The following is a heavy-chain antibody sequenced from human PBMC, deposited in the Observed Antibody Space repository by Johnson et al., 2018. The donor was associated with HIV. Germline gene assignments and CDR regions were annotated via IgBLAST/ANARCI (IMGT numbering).Heavy chain of an antibody. J-gene: IGHJ3*02. V-gene: IGHV3-33*08. CDR3: ARGAAFDI. Sequence: HVQLVESGGGLVQPGRSLRLSCAASGFTFSGYGMHWVRQAPGKGLEWVAVIWYDGSNKYYADSVKGRFTISRDNAKNSLYLQMNSLRAEDTAVYYCARGAAFDIWGQGTMVTVSS. CDR2: IWYDGSNK. CDR1: GFTFSGYG.